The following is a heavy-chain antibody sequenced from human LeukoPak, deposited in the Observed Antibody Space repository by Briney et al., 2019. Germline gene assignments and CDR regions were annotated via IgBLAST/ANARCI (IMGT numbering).Heavy chain of an antibody. D-gene: IGHD3-10*01. CDR3: ARALALVWFGELVDY. Sequence: GGSLRLSCAASGFTFSSYAMHWVRQAPGKGLEWVAFISYDGSNKYYADSVKGRFTISRDNSKNTLYLQMNSLRAEDTAVYYCARALALVWFGELVDYWGQGTLVTVSS. CDR1: GFTFSSYA. V-gene: IGHV3-30*04. CDR2: ISYDGSNK. J-gene: IGHJ4*02.